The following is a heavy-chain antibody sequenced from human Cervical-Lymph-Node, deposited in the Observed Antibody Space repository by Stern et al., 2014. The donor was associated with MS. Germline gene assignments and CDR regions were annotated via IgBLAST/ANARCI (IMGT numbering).Heavy chain of an antibody. V-gene: IGHV3-48*01. D-gene: IGHD3-22*01. J-gene: IGHJ4*02. Sequence: VQLVQSGGGLVQPGGSLRLSCAASGFTFSSYSLTWVRQAPGKGLAWVSYISSGGRSIYYADSVKGRLTISRDNAKNSLYLQMNSLRGDDTAVYYCERGEADYYDSSGYSFDYWGQGTLVTVSS. CDR3: ERGEADYYDSSGYSFDY. CDR2: ISSGGRSI. CDR1: GFTFSSYS.